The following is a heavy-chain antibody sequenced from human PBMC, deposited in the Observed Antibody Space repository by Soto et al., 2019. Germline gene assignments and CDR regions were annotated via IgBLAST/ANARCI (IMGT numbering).Heavy chain of an antibody. J-gene: IGHJ6*02. D-gene: IGHD3-22*01. Sequence: ASVKVSCKASGYTFTSYGISWVRQAPGQGLEWMGWISAYNGNTNYAQKLQGRVTMTTDTSTSTAYMELRSLRSDDTAVYYCARERDYYDSSGSYGMDVWGQGTTVTVSS. CDR1: GYTFTSYG. CDR3: ARERDYYDSSGSYGMDV. CDR2: ISAYNGNT. V-gene: IGHV1-18*01.